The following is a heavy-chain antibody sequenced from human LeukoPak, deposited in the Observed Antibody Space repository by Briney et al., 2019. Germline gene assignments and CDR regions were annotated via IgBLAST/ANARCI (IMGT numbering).Heavy chain of an antibody. CDR2: ISGSGGNT. Sequence: GGSLRLSCAASGFTFSSYPMNWVHQAPGKGLEWVSTISGSGGNTYYADSVKGRFTISRDNSRNTLYLQMNSLRAEDTAIYYCAKERPQTTSFDYWGQGTLVTVSS. CDR1: GFTFSSYP. V-gene: IGHV3-23*01. J-gene: IGHJ4*02. CDR3: AKERPQTTSFDY. D-gene: IGHD2/OR15-2a*01.